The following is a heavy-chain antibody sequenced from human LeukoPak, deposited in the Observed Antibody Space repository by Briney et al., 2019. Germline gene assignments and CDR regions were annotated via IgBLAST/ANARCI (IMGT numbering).Heavy chain of an antibody. V-gene: IGHV4-59*08. J-gene: IGHJ3*02. CDR2: IYYSGST. Sequence: SETLSLTCTVSGGSISSYYWSWIRQPPGKGLEWIGYIYYSGSTNYNPSLKSRVTISVDTSKNQFSLKLSSVTAADTAVYYCARRRVTLLGYCSGGSCPGAFDIWGQGTMVTVSS. D-gene: IGHD2-15*01. CDR3: ARRRVTLLGYCSGGSCPGAFDI. CDR1: GGSISSYY.